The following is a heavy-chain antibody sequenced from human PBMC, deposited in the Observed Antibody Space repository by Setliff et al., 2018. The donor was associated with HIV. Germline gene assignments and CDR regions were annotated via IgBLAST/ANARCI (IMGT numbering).Heavy chain of an antibody. CDR1: GFTFDDYA. V-gene: IGHV3-9*01. Sequence: PGGSLRLSCAASGFTFDDYAMHWVRQVPGKGLEWVSGISWNSGRLDYADSVKGRFTISRDNAKNSLYLQMNSLRAEDTALYYCARSPYYDILTGYYTVWYFDLWGRGTLVTVS. D-gene: IGHD3-9*01. J-gene: IGHJ2*01. CDR3: ARSPYYDILTGYYTVWYFDL. CDR2: ISWNSGRL.